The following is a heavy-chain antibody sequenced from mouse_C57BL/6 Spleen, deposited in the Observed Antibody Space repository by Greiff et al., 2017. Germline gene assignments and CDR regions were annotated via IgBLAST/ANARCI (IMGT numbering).Heavy chain of an antibody. CDR3: ARALYDYDGAPWFAY. J-gene: IGHJ3*01. D-gene: IGHD2-4*01. CDR1: GYTFTSYW. Sequence: QVQLKESGAELAKPGASVKLSCKASGYTFTSYWMHWVKQRPGQGLEWIGYINPSSGYTKYNQKFKDKATLTADKSSSTAYMQLSSLTYEDSAVYYCARALYDYDGAPWFAYWGQGTLVTVSA. CDR2: INPSSGYT. V-gene: IGHV1-7*01.